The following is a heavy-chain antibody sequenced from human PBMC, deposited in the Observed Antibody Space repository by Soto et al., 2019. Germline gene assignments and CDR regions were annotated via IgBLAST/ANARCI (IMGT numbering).Heavy chain of an antibody. CDR1: GYTFTSYY. CDR2: INPSGGRR. Sequence: QVQLVQSGAEVKKPGASVKVSCKASGYTFTSYYMHWVRQAPGQGLESMGRINPSGGRRSYAQKFQGRVSMTRDTSTSTVYMELSSLRSDDTAVYYYAKTRYSSGCLESWGQGTLVTVSS. D-gene: IGHD6-19*01. J-gene: IGHJ5*02. V-gene: IGHV1-46*01. CDR3: AKTRYSSGCLES.